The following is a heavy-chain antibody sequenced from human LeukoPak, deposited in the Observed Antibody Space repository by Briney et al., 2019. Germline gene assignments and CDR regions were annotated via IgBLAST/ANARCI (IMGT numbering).Heavy chain of an antibody. Sequence: ETLSLTCTVSGGSISSYYWSWVRQAPGKGLEWVSVIYSGGSTYYADSVKGRFTISRDNSKNMLYLQMNSLRAEDTAVYYCARHDWFDPWGQGTLVTVSS. CDR3: ARHDWFDP. J-gene: IGHJ5*02. D-gene: IGHD3-3*01. CDR2: IYSGGST. CDR1: GGSISSYY. V-gene: IGHV3-53*01.